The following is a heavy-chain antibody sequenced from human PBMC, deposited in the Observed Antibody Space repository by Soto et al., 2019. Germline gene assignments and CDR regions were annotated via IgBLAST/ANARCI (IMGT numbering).Heavy chain of an antibody. CDR3: ATLVVSGVADIDY. V-gene: IGHV3-30-3*01. D-gene: IGHD6-19*01. CDR2: ISYDGSNK. Sequence: QVQLVESGGGVVQPGRSLRLSCEASGFTFSSYAMHWVRQAPGKGLEWVAVISYDGSNKYYADSVKGRFTISRDNSKNTLYLQMNSLRAEDTAVYYCATLVVSGVADIDYWGQGTLVTVSS. J-gene: IGHJ4*02. CDR1: GFTFSSYA.